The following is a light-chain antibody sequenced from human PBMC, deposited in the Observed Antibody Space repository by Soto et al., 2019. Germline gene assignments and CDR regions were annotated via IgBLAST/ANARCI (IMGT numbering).Light chain of an antibody. Sequence: EIVLTQSPGTRSLSPGDRATLSCRASQTVSFSYLAWYQQKPGQAPRLLIYGASSRATGIPDRFSGSESGTDFTLTISRLEPEDFAVYYCQQYGSSPLTFGGGTKVEIK. CDR3: QQYGSSPLT. J-gene: IGKJ4*01. CDR2: GAS. V-gene: IGKV3-20*01. CDR1: QTVSFSY.